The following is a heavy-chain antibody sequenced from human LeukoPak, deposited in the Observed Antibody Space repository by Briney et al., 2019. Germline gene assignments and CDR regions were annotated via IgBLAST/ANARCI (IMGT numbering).Heavy chain of an antibody. CDR3: ARPGSGWSYFDY. J-gene: IGHJ4*02. V-gene: IGHV1-8*01. Sequence: ASVKVSCKASGYTFTSYDINWVRQATGQGLEWMGWMNPNSGNTGYAQKFQGRVTMTRITSISTAYMELSSLRSEDTAVYYCARPGSGWSYFDYWGQGTLVTVSS. CDR2: MNPNSGNT. D-gene: IGHD6-19*01. CDR1: GYTFTSYD.